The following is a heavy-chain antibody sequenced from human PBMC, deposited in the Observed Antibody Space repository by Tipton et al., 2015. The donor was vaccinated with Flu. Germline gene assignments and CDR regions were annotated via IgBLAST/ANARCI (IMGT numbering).Heavy chain of an antibody. CDR1: GFSLSTSGVG. CDR2: IYWDDDK. V-gene: IGHV2-5*02. D-gene: IGHD6-19*01. J-gene: IGHJ6*02. Sequence: LVKPTQTLTLTCTFSGFSLSTSGVGVGWIRQPPGKALEWLALIYWDDDKRYSPSLKSRLTITKDTSKNQVVLTMTNMDPVDTATYYCARGRSSGWYPTLGYYYYGMDVWGQGTTVTVSS. CDR3: ARGRSSGWYPTLGYYYYGMDV.